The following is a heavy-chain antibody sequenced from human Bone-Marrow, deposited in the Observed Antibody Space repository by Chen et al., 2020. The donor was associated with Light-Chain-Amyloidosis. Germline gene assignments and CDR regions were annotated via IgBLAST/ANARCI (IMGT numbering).Heavy chain of an antibody. CDR3: ASPRSTGPGYYDSSGYYWFH. V-gene: IGHV1-69*06. CDR2: IIPIFGTA. J-gene: IGHJ4*02. CDR1: GGTFSSYA. Sequence: QVQLVQSGAEVKKPGSSVKVSCKASGGTFSSYAISWVRQAPGQGLEWMGGIIPIFGTANDAQKFQGRVTITADKSTSTAYMELSSLRSEDTAVYYCASPRSTGPGYYDSSGYYWFHWGQGTLVTVSS. D-gene: IGHD3-22*01.